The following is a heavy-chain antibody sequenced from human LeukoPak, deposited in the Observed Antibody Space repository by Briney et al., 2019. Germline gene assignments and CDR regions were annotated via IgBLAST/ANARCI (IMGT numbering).Heavy chain of an antibody. V-gene: IGHV4-61*05. D-gene: IGHD3-22*01. Sequence: SETLSLTCTVSGGSISSSSYYWGWIRQPPGKGLEWIGYIYYSGSTNYNPSLKSRVTISVDTSKNQFSLKLSSVTAADTAVYYCARGDYDSSGYDYWGQGTLVTVSS. CDR3: ARGDYDSSGYDY. CDR1: GGSISSSSYY. CDR2: IYYSGST. J-gene: IGHJ4*02.